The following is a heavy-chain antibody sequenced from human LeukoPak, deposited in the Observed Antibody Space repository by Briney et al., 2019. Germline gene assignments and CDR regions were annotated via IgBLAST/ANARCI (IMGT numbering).Heavy chain of an antibody. J-gene: IGHJ4*02. CDR2: IYYSGST. CDR3: AREAGYCSGGSCYDY. Sequence: SQTLSLTCAVSGGSISSGGYSWSWIRQPPGKGLEWIGYIYYSGSTYYDPSLKSRVTISVDTSKNQFSLKLSSVTAADTAVYYCAREAGYCSGGSCYDYWGQGTLVTVSS. V-gene: IGHV4-30-4*07. CDR1: GGSISSGGYS. D-gene: IGHD2-15*01.